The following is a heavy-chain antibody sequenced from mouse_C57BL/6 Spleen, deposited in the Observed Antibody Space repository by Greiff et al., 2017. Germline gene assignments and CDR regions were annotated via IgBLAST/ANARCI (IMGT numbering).Heavy chain of an antibody. CDR2: ISYDGSN. Sequence: EVQLQQSGPGLVKPSQSLSLTCSVTGYSITSGYYWNWIRQFPGNKLEWMGYISYDGSNNYNPSLKNRISITRDTSKNQFFLKLNSVTTEDTATYYCARGGTGDGFDYWGQGTTLTVSS. CDR3: ARGGTGDGFDY. V-gene: IGHV3-6*01. CDR1: GYSITSGYY. J-gene: IGHJ2*01. D-gene: IGHD4-1*01.